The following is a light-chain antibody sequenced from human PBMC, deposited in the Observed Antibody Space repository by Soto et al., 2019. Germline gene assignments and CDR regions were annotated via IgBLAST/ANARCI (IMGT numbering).Light chain of an antibody. CDR2: DAS. V-gene: IGKV3-15*01. J-gene: IGKJ2*01. Sequence: EIVMTQSPVTLSVSPGERGTLSCRASQSVSTKLLWFQQKPGQAPRLLIYDASTRATGIPTRFSGGGSGTEFSLTISSLQSEDSAVYYCLHYNGWPYTFGQGTRV. CDR3: LHYNGWPYT. CDR1: QSVSTK.